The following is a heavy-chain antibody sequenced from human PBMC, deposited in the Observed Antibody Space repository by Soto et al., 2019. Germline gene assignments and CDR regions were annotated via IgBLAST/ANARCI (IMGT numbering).Heavy chain of an antibody. V-gene: IGHV3-15*07. Sequence: GGSLRLSCAASGFTFSNAWMNWVRQAPGEGLEWVGRIKSKTDGGTTDYAAPVKGRFTISRDDSKNSLYLQMNSLKTEDTAVYYCTTDGIVGATCGAVWGQGTLVTVSS. CDR2: IKSKTDGGTT. CDR1: GFTFSNAW. D-gene: IGHD1-26*01. CDR3: TTDGIVGATCGAV. J-gene: IGHJ4*02.